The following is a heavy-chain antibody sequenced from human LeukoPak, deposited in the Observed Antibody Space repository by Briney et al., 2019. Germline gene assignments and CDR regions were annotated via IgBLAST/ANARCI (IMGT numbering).Heavy chain of an antibody. CDR2: INPSGST. J-gene: IGHJ6*03. D-gene: IGHD3-22*01. Sequence: ASETLSLTCAVYGGSFSGYHWTWIRQSPGKGLEWIGDINPSGSTYYNPSLKSRLTISVDTSKNQFSLKLRSVTAADTAVYYCARGRHDITMIVVVMTSVSYYLDVWGKGTTVTVS. V-gene: IGHV4-34*01. CDR3: ARGRHDITMIVVVMTSVSYYLDV. CDR1: GGSFSGYH.